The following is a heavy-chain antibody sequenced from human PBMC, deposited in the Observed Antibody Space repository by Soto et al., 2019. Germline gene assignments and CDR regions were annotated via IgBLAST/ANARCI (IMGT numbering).Heavy chain of an antibody. CDR1: GFTFSGYW. Sequence: PGGSLRLSCAASGFTFSGYWMTWVRQAPGKGLEWVADIKKDGTEKYYVDSVKGRFTIPRDNAKKSVYLQMNGLTVEDTAVYRCARGPSYSDYSNDWFFDSWGQGALVTVSS. D-gene: IGHD3-9*01. CDR2: IKKDGTEK. V-gene: IGHV3-7*03. J-gene: IGHJ4*02. CDR3: ARGPSYSDYSNDWFFDS.